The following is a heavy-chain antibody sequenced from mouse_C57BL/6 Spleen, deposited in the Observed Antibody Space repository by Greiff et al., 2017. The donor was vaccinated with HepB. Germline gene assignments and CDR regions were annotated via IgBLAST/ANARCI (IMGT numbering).Heavy chain of an antibody. CDR3: AYGSSSEGFAY. V-gene: IGHV1-31*01. Sequence: EVKLMESGPELVKPGASVKISCKASGYSFTGYYMHWVKQSHGNILDWIGYIYPYNGVSSYNQKFKGKATLTVDKSSSTAYMELRSLTSEDSAVYYCAYGSSSEGFAYWGQGTLVTVSA. CDR1: GYSFTGYY. D-gene: IGHD1-1*01. J-gene: IGHJ3*01. CDR2: IYPYNGVS.